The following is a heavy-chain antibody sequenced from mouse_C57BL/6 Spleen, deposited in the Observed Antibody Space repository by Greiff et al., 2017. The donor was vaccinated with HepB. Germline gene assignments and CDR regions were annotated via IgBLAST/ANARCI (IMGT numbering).Heavy chain of an antibody. CDR1: GFSLTSYA. V-gene: IGHV2-9-1*01. Sequence: VQVVESGPGLVAPSQSLSITCTVSGFSLTSYAISWVRQPPGKGLEWLGVIWTGGGTNYNSALKSRLSISKDNSKSQVFLKMNSLQTDDTARYYCARNLPYYYGSSYGAMDYWGQGTSVTVSS. CDR2: IWTGGGT. CDR3: ARNLPYYYGSSYGAMDY. D-gene: IGHD1-1*01. J-gene: IGHJ4*01.